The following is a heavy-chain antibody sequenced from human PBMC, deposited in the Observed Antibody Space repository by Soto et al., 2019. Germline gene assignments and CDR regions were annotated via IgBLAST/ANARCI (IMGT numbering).Heavy chain of an antibody. CDR2: IYYSVIT. CDR1: RGSISSYY. Sequence: PSETLSLTCTVSRGSISSYYWSWIRQPPGNGLYCIGYIYYSVITNXXPSLKSRXXISVDTSKNHXSLKLXSVTAAYTALXYCARLKADWLLYPDYWCQGTLVTVSS. D-gene: IGHD3-9*01. CDR3: ARLKADWLLYPDY. V-gene: IGHV4-59*08. J-gene: IGHJ4*02.